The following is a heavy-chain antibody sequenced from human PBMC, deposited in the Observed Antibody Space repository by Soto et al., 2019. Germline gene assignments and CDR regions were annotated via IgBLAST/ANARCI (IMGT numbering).Heavy chain of an antibody. CDR3: AKTTVPFGRTAVAGPFDY. D-gene: IGHD6-19*01. V-gene: IGHV3-30*18. CDR1: GFTFSSFG. CDR2: ISYDGNNK. J-gene: IGHJ4*02. Sequence: QVQLVESGGGVVQPGRSLRLSCEASGFTFSSFGIHWVRQAPGKGLEWVAVISYDGNNKYYADSVKGRFTISRDNSKNTLDLQMSSLRAEDTAVYYCAKTTVPFGRTAVAGPFDYWGQGTLVTVSS.